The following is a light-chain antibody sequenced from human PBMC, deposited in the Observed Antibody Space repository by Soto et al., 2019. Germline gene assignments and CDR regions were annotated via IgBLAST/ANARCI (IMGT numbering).Light chain of an antibody. Sequence: QTVVTQMSSASASLGASVKLTCTLSSGHITHAIAWHQQQPEKGPRYLMEFNTDGSHSKGDGIPDRFSGSTSGAEHYLTISSLQSEDEADYYCQTWGTGIWVFGGGTKVTVL. V-gene: IGLV4-69*02. CDR1: SGHITHA. CDR3: QTWGTGIWV. CDR2: FNTDGSH. J-gene: IGLJ3*02.